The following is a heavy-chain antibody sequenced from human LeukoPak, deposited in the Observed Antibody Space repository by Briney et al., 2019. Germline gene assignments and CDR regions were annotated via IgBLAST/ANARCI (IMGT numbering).Heavy chain of an antibody. V-gene: IGHV4-4*02. D-gene: IGHD3-22*01. Sequence: SSETLSLTCAVSGDSISSSHWWSWVRQPPGKGLEWIGEIHHSGVTNYHASLKSRLTISVDTSKNQFSLKLSSVTAADTAVYYCARRRTITMIVVARYYFDYWGQGTLVTVSS. CDR2: IHHSGVT. J-gene: IGHJ4*02. CDR3: ARRRTITMIVVARYYFDY. CDR1: GDSISSSHW.